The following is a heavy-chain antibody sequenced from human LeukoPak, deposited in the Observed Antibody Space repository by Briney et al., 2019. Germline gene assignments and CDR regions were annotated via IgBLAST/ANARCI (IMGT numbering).Heavy chain of an antibody. CDR1: GGSISSSSYY. V-gene: IGHV4-39*07. J-gene: IGHJ4*02. D-gene: IGHD4-23*01. CDR2: ISHSGST. CDR3: ARDTEYGGNSNY. Sequence: SETLSLTCTVSGGSISSSSYYWGWIRQPPGKGLEWIGSISHSGSTYYNPSLKSRVTISVDTSKNQFSLKLSSVTAADTAVYYCARDTEYGGNSNYWGQGTLVTVSS.